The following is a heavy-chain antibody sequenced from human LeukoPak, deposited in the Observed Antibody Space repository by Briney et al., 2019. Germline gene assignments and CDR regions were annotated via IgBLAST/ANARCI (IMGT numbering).Heavy chain of an antibody. CDR2: IRYDGSNK. Sequence: PGGSLRLSCAASGFTFSSYGMHWVRQAPGKGLGWVAFIRYDGSNKYYADSVKGRFTISRDNFKNTLYLQMNSLRAEDTAVYYCAKDSRYCSSTSCYEFSGSFDYWGQGTLVTVSS. D-gene: IGHD2-2*01. CDR1: GFTFSSYG. J-gene: IGHJ4*02. V-gene: IGHV3-30*02. CDR3: AKDSRYCSSTSCYEFSGSFDY.